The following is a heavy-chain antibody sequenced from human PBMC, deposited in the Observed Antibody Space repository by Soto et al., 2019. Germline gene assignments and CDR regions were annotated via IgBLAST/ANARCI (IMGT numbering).Heavy chain of an antibody. V-gene: IGHV3-23*01. D-gene: IGHD3-10*01. CDR3: ARGSEESYPGSRIFDL. CDR1: GFTLSDHY. CDR2: ITDTGGDT. Sequence: GGSLRLSCAGSGFTLSDHYIDWVRQAPGEGLEWVSTITDTGGDTKYADSVRGRFTISRDNSKNTLYLLMSRLRAEDSALYFCARGSEESYPGSRIFDLWGRGTLVTVSS. J-gene: IGHJ4*02.